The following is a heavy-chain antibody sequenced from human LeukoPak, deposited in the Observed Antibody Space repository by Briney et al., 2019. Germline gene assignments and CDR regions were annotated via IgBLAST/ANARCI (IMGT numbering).Heavy chain of an antibody. J-gene: IGHJ6*03. CDR3: ARVRNYYSNYYYYYYMDV. CDR1: GGSISSYY. Sequence: SETLSLTCTVSGGSISSYYWSWIRQPPGKGLEWIGYIYYSGSTNYNPSLKSRVTISVDTSKNQFSLKLSSVTAADTAVYYCARVRNYYSNYYYYYYMDVWGKGTTVTVSS. D-gene: IGHD4-11*01. V-gene: IGHV4-59*01. CDR2: IYYSGST.